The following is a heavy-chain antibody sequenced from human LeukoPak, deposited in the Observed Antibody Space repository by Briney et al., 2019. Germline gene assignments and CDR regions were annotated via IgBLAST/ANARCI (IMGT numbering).Heavy chain of an antibody. CDR1: GFTFSSYG. Sequence: GGSLRLSCEASGFTFSSYGMHWIRQAPGKGLEWVAVISYDGSNKYYADSVKGRFTISRDNSKNTLYLQMNSLRAEDTAVYYCANALYGDYVMDYWGQGTLVTVSS. CDR3: ANALYGDYVMDY. V-gene: IGHV3-30*18. CDR2: ISYDGSNK. J-gene: IGHJ4*02. D-gene: IGHD4-17*01.